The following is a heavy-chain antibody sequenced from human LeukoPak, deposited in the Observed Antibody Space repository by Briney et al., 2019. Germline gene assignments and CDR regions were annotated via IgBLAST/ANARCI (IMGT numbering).Heavy chain of an antibody. CDR2: ISGSGGST. V-gene: IGHV3-23*01. CDR1: GFTFSSYA. J-gene: IGHJ3*02. D-gene: IGHD2/OR15-2a*01. CDR3: ATSLNYFVSSFDAFDI. Sequence: SGGSLRLSCAASGFTFSSYAMSWVRQAPGKGLKWVSAISGSGGSTYYADSVKGRFTISRDNSKNTLYLQMNSLRAEDTAVYYCATSLNYFVSSFDAFDIWGQGTMVTVSS.